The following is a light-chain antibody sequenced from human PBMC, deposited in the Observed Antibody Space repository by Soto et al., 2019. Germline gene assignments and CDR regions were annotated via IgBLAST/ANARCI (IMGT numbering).Light chain of an antibody. CDR3: QQGYSKPQT. J-gene: IGKJ1*01. V-gene: IGKV3-15*01. Sequence: EIVMTQSPATLSVSPAEGATLSCRASQGIGDTLAWYQQKPGQTPRLLIYDTSIRAAGVPARFSGSRSGAEFTLTISSLQPEDFATYYCQQGYSKPQTFGQGTKVDI. CDR1: QGIGDT. CDR2: DTS.